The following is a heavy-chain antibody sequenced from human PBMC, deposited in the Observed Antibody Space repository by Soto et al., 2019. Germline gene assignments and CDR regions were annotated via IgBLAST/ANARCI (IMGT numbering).Heavy chain of an antibody. CDR1: GFTFSSYS. D-gene: IGHD2-2*02. CDR3: ATQQIDLYDAFDI. Sequence: EVQLVESGGGLVKPGGSLRLSCAASGFTFSSYSMNWVRQAPGKGLEWVSSISSSSSYIYYEDSVKVRFTISRDNAKISMYLQRTRLRDADTAAYYWATQQIDLYDAFDIWGQGTMVTVSS. CDR2: ISSSSSYI. V-gene: IGHV3-21*01. J-gene: IGHJ3*02.